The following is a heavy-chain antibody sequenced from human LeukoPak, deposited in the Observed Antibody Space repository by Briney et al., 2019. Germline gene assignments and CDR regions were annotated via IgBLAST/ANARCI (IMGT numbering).Heavy chain of an antibody. CDR1: GGSISSYY. CDR2: IYYSGST. J-gene: IGHJ3*02. D-gene: IGHD5-18*01. Sequence: SETLSLTCTVSGGSISSYYWSWIRQPPGKGLEWIGYIYYSGSTNYNPSLKSRVTISVDTSKNQFSLKLSSVTAADTAVYYCARAIQLWLGWGAFDIWGQGTMVTVSS. CDR3: ARAIQLWLGWGAFDI. V-gene: IGHV4-59*01.